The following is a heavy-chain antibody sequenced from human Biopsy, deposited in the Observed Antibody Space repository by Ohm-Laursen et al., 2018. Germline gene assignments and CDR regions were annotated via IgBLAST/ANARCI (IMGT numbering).Heavy chain of an antibody. CDR3: ARDLLEWSLPS. D-gene: IGHD3-3*01. CDR1: GDAFLGYY. V-gene: IGHV1-2*02. Sequence: SVKVSCKASGDAFLGYYLHWVRQAPGHGLEWMGSIYPNSGDTDFAQKFQGRVSMTRDSFVITAFLELSSLRSDDTAIYYCARDLLEWSLPSWGQGTLVTVSS. CDR2: IYPNSGDT. J-gene: IGHJ4*02.